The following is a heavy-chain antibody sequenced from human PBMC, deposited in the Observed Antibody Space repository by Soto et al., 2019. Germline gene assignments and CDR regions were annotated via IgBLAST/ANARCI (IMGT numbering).Heavy chain of an antibody. Sequence: SETLSLTCTVSGGSISSYYWSWIRQPPGKGLEWIGYIYYSGSTNYNPSLKSRVTISVDTSKNQFSLKLSSVTAADTAVYYCARDERFPSPRIAAAGTLVQHYYYGMDVWGQGTTVTVSS. V-gene: IGHV4-59*01. D-gene: IGHD6-13*01. J-gene: IGHJ6*02. CDR3: ARDERFPSPRIAAAGTLVQHYYYGMDV. CDR2: IYYSGST. CDR1: GGSISSYY.